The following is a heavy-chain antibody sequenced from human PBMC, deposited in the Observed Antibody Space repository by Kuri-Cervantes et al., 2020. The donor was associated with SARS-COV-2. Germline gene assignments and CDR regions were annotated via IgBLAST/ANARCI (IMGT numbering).Heavy chain of an antibody. J-gene: IGHJ4*02. D-gene: IGHD1-26*01. Sequence: GESLKISCVASGFTFSAYTLNWVRQAPGKGLVWVSRIDSDGSSTSYADSVKGRFTISRDNSKNTLYLQMNSLRAEDTAVYYCANSLLLSLDYWGQGTLVTVSS. V-gene: IGHV3-74*01. CDR2: IDSDGSST. CDR3: ANSLLLSLDY. CDR1: GFTFSAYT.